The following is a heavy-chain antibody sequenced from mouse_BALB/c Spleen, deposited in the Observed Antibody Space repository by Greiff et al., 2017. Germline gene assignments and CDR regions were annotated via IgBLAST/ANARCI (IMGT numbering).Heavy chain of an antibody. CDR2: ISSGGSYT. V-gene: IGHV5-6*01. CDR3: ARTGTRDPWFAY. J-gene: IGHJ3*01. D-gene: IGHD4-1*01. CDR1: GFTFSSYG. Sequence: EVNLVESGGDLVKPGGSLKLSCAASGFTFSSYGMSWVRQTPDKRLEWVATISSGGSYTYYPDSVKGRFTISRDNAKNTLYLQMSSLKSEDTAMYYCARTGTRDPWFAYWGQGTLVTVSA.